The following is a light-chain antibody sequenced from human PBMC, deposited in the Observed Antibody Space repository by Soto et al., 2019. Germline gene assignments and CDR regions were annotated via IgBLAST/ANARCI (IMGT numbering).Light chain of an antibody. J-gene: IGKJ1*01. V-gene: IGKV3-15*01. CDR1: QSVSIN. CDR2: GAS. CDR3: QQYNNWPRT. Sequence: VVLTQSPATLSVSPGERATLSCRASQSVSINLAWYQQKPGQAPRLLIYGASTRATGIPARFSGSRSGTEFTLTISSLQSEDFAVYYCQQYNNWPRTFGQGTKVDIK.